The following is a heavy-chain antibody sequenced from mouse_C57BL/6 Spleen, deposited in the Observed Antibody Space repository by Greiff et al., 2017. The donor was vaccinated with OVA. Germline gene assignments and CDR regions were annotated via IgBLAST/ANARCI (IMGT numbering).Heavy chain of an antibody. Sequence: DVHLVESGGGLVKPGGSLKLSCAASGFTFSSYAMSWVRQTPEKRLEWVATISDGGSYTYYPDNVKGRFTISRDNAKNNLYLQMSHLKSEDTAMYYCARGRDDYWNYAMDYWGQGTSVTVSS. J-gene: IGHJ4*01. D-gene: IGHD2-4*01. CDR1: GFTFSSYA. CDR2: ISDGGSYT. CDR3: ARGRDDYWNYAMDY. V-gene: IGHV5-4*01.